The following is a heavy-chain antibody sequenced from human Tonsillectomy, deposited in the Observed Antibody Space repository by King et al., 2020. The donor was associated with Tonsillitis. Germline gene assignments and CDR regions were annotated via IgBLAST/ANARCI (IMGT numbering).Heavy chain of an antibody. J-gene: IGHJ4*02. D-gene: IGHD3-16*01. CDR2: IFHSGNT. Sequence: QLQESGSGLVKPAQTLSLTCAVSGGSLKSGDYSWSWIRQPPGKGLEWIGYIFHSGNTYYSPSLQSRIIISVDRSKNQFSLTLTSVTAADTAVYYCARGGAGDHFDYWGQGILVTVSS. V-gene: IGHV4-30-2*01. CDR3: ARGGAGDHFDY. CDR1: GGSLKSGDYS.